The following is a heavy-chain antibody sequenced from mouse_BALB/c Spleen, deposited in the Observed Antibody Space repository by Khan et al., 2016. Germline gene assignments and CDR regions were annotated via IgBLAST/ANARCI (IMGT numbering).Heavy chain of an antibody. CDR2: IYQDSSTI. D-gene: IGHD1-1*01. Sequence: EVQLLESGGGLVQPGGSLKLSCAASGFDFSRYWMSWVRQAPGKGLEWIGEIYQDSSTINYTPSLKGKFIISRDNAKNTLYLQMSKVRSEDTDLYYCARAGYYGYIAYWGQGTLVTVSA. V-gene: IGHV4-1*02. CDR1: GFDFSRYW. CDR3: ARAGYYGYIAY. J-gene: IGHJ3*01.